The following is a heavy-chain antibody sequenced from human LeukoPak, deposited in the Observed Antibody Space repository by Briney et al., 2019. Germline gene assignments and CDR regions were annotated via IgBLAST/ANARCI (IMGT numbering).Heavy chain of an antibody. D-gene: IGHD3-3*01. CDR3: ARVKGEHYDFWSGYLYYFDY. V-gene: IGHV1-18*01. CDR1: GYTFTSYG. CDR2: ISAYNGNT. J-gene: IGHJ4*02. Sequence: ASVKVSCKASGYTFTSYGISWVRQAPGQGLEWMGWISAYNGNTNYAQKLQGRVTMTTDTSTRTASMELRSLRSDDTAVYYCARVKGEHYDFWSGYLYYFDYWGQGTLVTVSS.